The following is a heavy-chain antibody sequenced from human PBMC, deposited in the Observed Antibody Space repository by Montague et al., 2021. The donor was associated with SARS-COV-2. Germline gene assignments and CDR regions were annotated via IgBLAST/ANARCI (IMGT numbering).Heavy chain of an antibody. D-gene: IGHD6-19*01. J-gene: IGHJ3*01. V-gene: IGHV4-61*02. CDR1: GDPISGGGYF. CDR2: IYASGGT. Sequence: TLSLTCTVSGDPISGGGYFWSWIRQPAGKGLEWIGRIYASGGTNYNPSLKSRVTISLDTPKNQFSLRLSSVTAADTALYYCAKGRRLEGWFYYAFDFWGHGTLVTVSS. CDR3: AKGRRLEGWFYYAFDF.